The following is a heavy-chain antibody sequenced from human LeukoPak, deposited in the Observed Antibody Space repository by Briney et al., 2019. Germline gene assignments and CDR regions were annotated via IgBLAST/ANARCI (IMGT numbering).Heavy chain of an antibody. CDR1: GGSFSGYY. D-gene: IGHD5-24*01. V-gene: IGHV4-31*11. CDR3: ARGMAVHYFDY. CDR2: IYYSGST. Sequence: PSETLSLTCAVYGGSFSGYYWSWIRQHPGKGLEWIGYIYYSGSTYYNPSLKSRVTISVDTSKNQFSLKLSSVTAADTAVYYCARGMAVHYFDYWGQGTLVTVSS. J-gene: IGHJ4*02.